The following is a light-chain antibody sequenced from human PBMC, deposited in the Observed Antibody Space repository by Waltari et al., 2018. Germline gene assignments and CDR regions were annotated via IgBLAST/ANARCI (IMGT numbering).Light chain of an antibody. Sequence: EIVLTQSPASLSSSPGERVTLSCRASQSVSRALAWYQQKPGQAPRLLIFGASNRSTGIPDSFSVSGSETDVSLTISRLEPEDFAVYYCQHYVRLPATFGRGTKVEIK. CDR2: GAS. J-gene: IGKJ1*01. CDR1: QSVSRA. V-gene: IGKV3-20*01. CDR3: QHYVRLPAT.